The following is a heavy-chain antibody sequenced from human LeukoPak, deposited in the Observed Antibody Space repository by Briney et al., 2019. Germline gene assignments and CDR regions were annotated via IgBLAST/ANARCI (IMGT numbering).Heavy chain of an antibody. V-gene: IGHV3-15*01. CDR2: IKSKTDGGTT. Sequence: KPGGSLRLSCAASGFTFSNAWMSWVRQAPGKGLEWVGRIKSKTDGGTTDYAAPVKGRFTISRDDLKNTLYLQMNSLKTEDTAVYYCTTGIAAAGFDYWGQGTLVTVSS. CDR3: TTGIAAAGFDY. J-gene: IGHJ4*02. CDR1: GFTFSNAW. D-gene: IGHD6-13*01.